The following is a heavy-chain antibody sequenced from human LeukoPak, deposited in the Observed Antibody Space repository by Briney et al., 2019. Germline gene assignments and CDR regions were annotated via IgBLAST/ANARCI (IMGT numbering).Heavy chain of an antibody. J-gene: IGHJ4*02. D-gene: IGHD3-22*01. CDR2: ISSSSSYI. CDR3: ARDIFYYDSSGYYQRDIDY. CDR1: GFTFSSYS. V-gene: IGHV3-21*01. Sequence: SGGSLRLSCAASGFTFSSYSMNWVRQAPRKGLEWVSSISSSSSYIYYADSVKGRFTISRDNAKNSLYLQMNSLRAEDTAVYYCARDIFYYDSSGYYQRDIDYWGQGTLVTVSS.